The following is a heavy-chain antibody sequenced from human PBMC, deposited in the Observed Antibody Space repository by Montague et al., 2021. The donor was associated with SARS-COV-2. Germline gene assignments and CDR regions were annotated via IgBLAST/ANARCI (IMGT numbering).Heavy chain of an antibody. J-gene: IGHJ4*02. V-gene: IGHV3-23*01. Sequence: SLRLSCAASGFTFSSNSMNWVRQAPGKGLEWVSGISGSGDSTYYAESVKGRFTISRDNSKNTLFLQMSSLRDEDTAVCYCARRRFANSGYIDYWGQGTLVTVSS. CDR3: ARRRFANSGYIDY. CDR2: ISGSGDST. CDR1: GFTFSSNS. D-gene: IGHD1-26*01.